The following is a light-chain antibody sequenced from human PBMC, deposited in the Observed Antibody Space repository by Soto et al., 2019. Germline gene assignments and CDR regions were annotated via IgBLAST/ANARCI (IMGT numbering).Light chain of an antibody. V-gene: IGKV3-20*01. Sequence: EIVLTQSPGTLSLSPGERATLSCRASQSVSSSYLAWYQQKTGQAPRLLIYGASIRATGIPDRFIVSGSWTNFPLTIISLQPVDFVVYYCQQYGSSATWTFGQGTKVQIK. CDR1: QSVSSSY. J-gene: IGKJ1*01. CDR3: QQYGSSATWT. CDR2: GAS.